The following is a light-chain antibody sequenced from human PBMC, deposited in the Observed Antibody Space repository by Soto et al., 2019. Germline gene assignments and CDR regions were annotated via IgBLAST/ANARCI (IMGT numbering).Light chain of an antibody. CDR1: MRDIGAYNL. J-gene: IGLJ2*01. V-gene: IGLV2-14*03. CDR3: SSFTSNSTLI. CDR2: EVR. Sequence: QSALTQPASVSGSPVQSITISCAGTMRDIGAYNLVSWYQQHPGKAPQLIIYEVRNRPSGISFRFSGSKSGNTASLTISVLQAEDEADYYCSSFTSNSTLIFGGGTKVTVL.